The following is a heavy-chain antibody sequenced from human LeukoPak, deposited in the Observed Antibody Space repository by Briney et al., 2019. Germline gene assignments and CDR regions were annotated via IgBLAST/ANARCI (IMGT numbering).Heavy chain of an antibody. J-gene: IGHJ6*03. CDR1: GDTVSSNSAA. Sequence: SQTLSLTCAISGDTVSSNSAAWHWIRQSPSRGLEWLGRTYYRSKWYNGYAVSVKSRITIDADTSKNQFSLQLNSVIPEDTAVYYCARDQDSSSSSYYYYYFDVWGKGTTVTVSS. CDR3: ARDQDSSSSSYYYYYFDV. V-gene: IGHV6-1*01. CDR2: TYYRSKWYN. D-gene: IGHD6-6*01.